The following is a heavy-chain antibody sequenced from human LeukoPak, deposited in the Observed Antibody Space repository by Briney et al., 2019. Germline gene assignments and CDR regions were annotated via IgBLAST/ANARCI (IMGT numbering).Heavy chain of an antibody. CDR1: GYTFTSYA. V-gene: IGHV1-18*01. CDR2: ISAYNGNT. J-gene: IGHJ2*01. Sequence: SVKVSCKASGYTFTSYAISWVRQAPGQGLEWMGWISAYNGNTNYAQKLQGRVTMTTDTSTSTAYMELRSLRSDDTAVYYCARAPTYGIYDSSGYYPGYFDLWGRGTLVTVSS. D-gene: IGHD3-22*01. CDR3: ARAPTYGIYDSSGYYPGYFDL.